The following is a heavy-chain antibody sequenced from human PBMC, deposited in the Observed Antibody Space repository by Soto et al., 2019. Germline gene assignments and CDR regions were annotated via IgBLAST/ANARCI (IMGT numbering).Heavy chain of an antibody. Sequence: ASVKVSCKASGYSFTNNDVSWVRQATGQGLEWMGWMNPGSGDTGYAQKLQGRVTMTTDTSTSTAYMELRGLRSDDTAVYYCARDRYYYGSGSYYISWFDPWGQGTLVTVSS. J-gene: IGHJ5*02. CDR3: ARDRYYYGSGSYYISWFDP. D-gene: IGHD3-10*01. CDR1: GYSFTNND. V-gene: IGHV1-8*01. CDR2: MNPGSGDT.